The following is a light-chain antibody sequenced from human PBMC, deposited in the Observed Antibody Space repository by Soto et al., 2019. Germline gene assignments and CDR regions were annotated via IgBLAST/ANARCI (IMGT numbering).Light chain of an antibody. CDR3: QQYYNTPRT. CDR2: TTS. V-gene: IGKV1-39*01. CDR1: QPISDY. J-gene: IGKJ1*01. Sequence: DIQMTQSPSSLSASVGDRVTITCRTSQPISDYLNWYQQKPGKAPTPLIYTTSNLQSGVPSRFSGSGSATHFTLIISSLQPEDFATYYCQQYYNTPRTFGQGTKVDIK.